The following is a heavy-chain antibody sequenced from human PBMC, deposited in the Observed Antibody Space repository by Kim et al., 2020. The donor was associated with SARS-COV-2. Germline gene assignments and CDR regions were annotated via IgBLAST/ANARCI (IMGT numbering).Heavy chain of an antibody. V-gene: IGHV4-39*01. D-gene: IGHD3-22*01. CDR2: IYYSGST. CDR1: GGSISSSSYY. J-gene: IGHJ6*02. Sequence: SETLSLTCTVSGGSISSSSYYWGWIRQPPGKGLEWIGSIYYSGSTYYNPSLKSRVTISVDTSKNQFSLKLSSVTAADTAVYYCARHLGGGYYLHDYYYGMDVWGQGTTVTVSS. CDR3: ARHLGGGYYLHDYYYGMDV.